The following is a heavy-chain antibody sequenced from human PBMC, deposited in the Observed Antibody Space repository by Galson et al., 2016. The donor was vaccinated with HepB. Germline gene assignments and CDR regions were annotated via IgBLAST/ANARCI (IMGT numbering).Heavy chain of an antibody. CDR3: ARRIGGYYNS. Sequence: TLSLTCSVSGGSISTGGYYWSWIRQHPGRGLEWIGHIYYSGSTSYNRSLKSRLSISLDTFKNQFSLNLSSVTVADTVVYYCARRIGGYYNSWGQGTLVTVSS. CDR1: GGSISTGGYY. V-gene: IGHV4-31*03. D-gene: IGHD3-22*01. CDR2: IYYSGST. J-gene: IGHJ4*02.